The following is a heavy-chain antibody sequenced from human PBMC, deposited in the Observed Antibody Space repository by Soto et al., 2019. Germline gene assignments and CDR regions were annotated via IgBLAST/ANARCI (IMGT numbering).Heavy chain of an antibody. CDR3: ARRDGSGGIMDV. Sequence: PSETLSLTCTVSGGSISSSSYYWGWIRQPPGKGLEWIGSIYYSGSTYYNPSLKSRVTISVDTSKNQFSLKLSSVTAADTAVYYCARRDGSGGIMDVWGKGTTVTVSS. J-gene: IGHJ6*03. CDR1: GGSISSSSYY. CDR2: IYYSGST. V-gene: IGHV4-39*01. D-gene: IGHD3-10*01.